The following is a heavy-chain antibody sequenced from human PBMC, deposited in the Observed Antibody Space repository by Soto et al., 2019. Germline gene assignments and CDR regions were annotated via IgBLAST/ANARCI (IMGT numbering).Heavy chain of an antibody. CDR2: ISYDGSNK. V-gene: IGHV3-30*18. Sequence: SGGALRLSXAASGFTFSSYGMHWVPQSPGKGLEWVAVISYDGSNKYYADSVKGRFTISRDNSKNTLYLQMNSLRAEDTAVYYCANDGMATHPYYYYYYGMDVWGQGTTVTVSS. D-gene: IGHD2-15*01. J-gene: IGHJ6*02. CDR1: GFTFSSYG. CDR3: ANDGMATHPYYYYYYGMDV.